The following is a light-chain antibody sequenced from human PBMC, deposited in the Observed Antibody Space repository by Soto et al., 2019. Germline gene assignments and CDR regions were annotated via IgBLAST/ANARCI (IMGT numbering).Light chain of an antibody. CDR3: SSYTSSSTVV. Sequence: QSALTQPASVSGSPGQSITISCTGTSSDVGGYNYVSWYQQHPGKAPKLMIYDVSKRPSGVSNLFSGSKSGNTASLTISRLEAEDEADYYCSSYTSSSTVVFGGGTKLTVL. CDR1: SSDVGGYNY. CDR2: DVS. V-gene: IGLV2-14*01. J-gene: IGLJ2*01.